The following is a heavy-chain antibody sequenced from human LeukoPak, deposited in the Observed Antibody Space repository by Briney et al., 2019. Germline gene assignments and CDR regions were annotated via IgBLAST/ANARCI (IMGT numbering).Heavy chain of an antibody. J-gene: IGHJ3*02. Sequence: GASVKVSCKASGYTFTGYYMHWVRQAPGQGLEWMGWINPNSGGTNYAQKFQGRVTMTRDTSISTAYMELSRLRSDDTAVYYCAREPHDSYYYDITGDGAFDIWGQGTMVTVSS. D-gene: IGHD3-22*01. CDR2: INPNSGGT. V-gene: IGHV1-2*02. CDR3: AREPHDSYYYDITGDGAFDI. CDR1: GYTFTGYY.